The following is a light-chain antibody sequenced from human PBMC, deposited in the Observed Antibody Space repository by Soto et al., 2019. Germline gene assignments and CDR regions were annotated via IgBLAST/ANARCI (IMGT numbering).Light chain of an antibody. V-gene: IGLV2-14*01. Sequence: QSALTQPASVSGSPGQSITISRTGSGSDVGAYTSVSWYQQHPGNAPKLTIYEVSNRPSGVSRRFSGSKSGNTASLTISGLQAEDEAHYYCNSYTSDNRDYVFGTGTKVTVL. J-gene: IGLJ1*01. CDR3: NSYTSDNRDYV. CDR2: EVS. CDR1: GSDVGAYTS.